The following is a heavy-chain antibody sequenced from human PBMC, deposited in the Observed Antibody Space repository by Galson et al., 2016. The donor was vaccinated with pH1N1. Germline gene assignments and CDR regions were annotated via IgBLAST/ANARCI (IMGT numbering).Heavy chain of an antibody. CDR1: GGIFNKYA. V-gene: IGHV1-69*10. D-gene: IGHD3-10*01. CDR3: AASETYKPSSYDY. Sequence: SVKVSCKASGGIFNKYAISWVRQAPGQGLEWVGDIIAIFGVPNYAQKFQGRVTINADKSTNTAYMGLSSLKSDDTAVYYCAASETYKPSSYDYWGLGTLVTVSS. CDR2: IIAIFGVP. J-gene: IGHJ4*02.